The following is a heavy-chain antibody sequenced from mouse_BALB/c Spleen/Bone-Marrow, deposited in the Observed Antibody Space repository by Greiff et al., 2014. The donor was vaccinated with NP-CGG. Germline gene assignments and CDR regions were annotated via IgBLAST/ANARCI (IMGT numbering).Heavy chain of an antibody. CDR3: TRDNGPFDY. D-gene: IGHD1-2*01. Sequence: EVQLVESGGGLVKPGGSLKLSCAASGFTFSSYTMSWVRQTPEKRLEWVATITSGGSYTYYPDSVKGRFTISRDNAKNTLYLQMSSLKSDDTAMYYCTRDNGPFDYWGQGTTLTVSS. V-gene: IGHV5-6-4*01. CDR1: GFTFSSYT. J-gene: IGHJ2*01. CDR2: ITSGGSYT.